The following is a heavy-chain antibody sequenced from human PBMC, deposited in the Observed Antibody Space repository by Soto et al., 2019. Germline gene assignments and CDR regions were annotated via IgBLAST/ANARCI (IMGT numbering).Heavy chain of an antibody. V-gene: IGHV3-48*03. J-gene: IGHJ4*02. CDR3: ARENYGDAFDF. CDR2: INSGGTSI. CDR1: GFTVTNYE. D-gene: IGHD4-17*01. Sequence: GGSLRLSCAASGFTVTNYEMSWVRQAPGKGLEWVSYINSGGTSIKYADSVKGRLTISRDNARNSLYLQMNSLRDEDTAVYYCARENYGDAFDFWGQGALVTVSS.